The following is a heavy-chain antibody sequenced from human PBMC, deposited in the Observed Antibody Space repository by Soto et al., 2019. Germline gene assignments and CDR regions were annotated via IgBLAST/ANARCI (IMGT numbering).Heavy chain of an antibody. Sequence: GGSLRLSCAASGFTFSSYGMHWVRQAPGKGLEWVAVIWCDGSNKYYADSVKGRFTISRDNSKNTLYLQMNSLRAEDTAVYYCARDSDYGDYGGAFDIWGQGTMVTVSS. V-gene: IGHV3-33*01. CDR1: GFTFSSYG. CDR3: ARDSDYGDYGGAFDI. CDR2: IWCDGSNK. J-gene: IGHJ3*02. D-gene: IGHD4-17*01.